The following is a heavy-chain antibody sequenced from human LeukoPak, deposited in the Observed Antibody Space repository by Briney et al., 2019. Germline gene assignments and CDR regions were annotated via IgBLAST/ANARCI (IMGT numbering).Heavy chain of an antibody. Sequence: GGSLRLSCAASGFTFSSYAMSWVRQAPGKGLEWVSAISGSGGSTYHADSVKGRFTISRDNAKNTLYLQMNSLRAEDTAVYYCVRFPMTTVTTGDYWGQGTLVTVSS. D-gene: IGHD4-17*01. CDR2: ISGSGGST. CDR1: GFTFSSYA. CDR3: VRFPMTTVTTGDY. J-gene: IGHJ4*02. V-gene: IGHV3-23*01.